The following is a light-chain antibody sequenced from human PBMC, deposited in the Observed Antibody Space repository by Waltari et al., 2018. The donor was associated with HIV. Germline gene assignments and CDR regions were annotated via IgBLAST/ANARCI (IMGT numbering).Light chain of an antibody. CDR3: QAWDRSSVV. V-gene: IGLV3-1*01. Sequence: SSDLSQPPSVSVSPGQTATLTRSGEKVSEKYVCGYQQKPRQSPLLVICEDAKRPSGVPERFSGSNSGNTATLTITGTQVMDEADYYCQAWDRSSVVFGEGTRLNVL. CDR2: EDA. CDR1: KVSEKY. J-gene: IGLJ3*02.